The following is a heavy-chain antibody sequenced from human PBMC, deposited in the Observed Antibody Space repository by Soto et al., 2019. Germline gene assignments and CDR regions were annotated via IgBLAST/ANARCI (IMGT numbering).Heavy chain of an antibody. Sequence: GGSLRLSCAASGFTFSSYGMHWVRQAPGKGLEWVAVISYDGSNKYYADSVKGRFTISRDNSKNTLYLQMNSLRAEDTAVYYCAKDVEVPWSYYYYGMDVWGQGTTVTVSS. CDR1: GFTFSSYG. V-gene: IGHV3-30*18. CDR3: AKDVEVPWSYYYYGMDV. J-gene: IGHJ6*02. CDR2: ISYDGSNK. D-gene: IGHD2-2*01.